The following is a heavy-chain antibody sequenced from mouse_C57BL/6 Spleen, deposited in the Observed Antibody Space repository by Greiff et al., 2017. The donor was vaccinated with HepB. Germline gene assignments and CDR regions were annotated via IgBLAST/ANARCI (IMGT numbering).Heavy chain of an antibody. J-gene: IGHJ3*01. CDR2: ISSGSSTI. CDR3: ARQRRGFAY. V-gene: IGHV5-17*01. Sequence: DVQLQESGGGLVKPGGSLKLSCAASGFTFSDYGMHWVRQAPEKGLEWVAYISSGSSTIYYADTVKGRFTISRDNAKNTLFLQMTSLRSEDTAMYYCARQRRGFAYWGQGTLVTVSA. CDR1: GFTFSDYG.